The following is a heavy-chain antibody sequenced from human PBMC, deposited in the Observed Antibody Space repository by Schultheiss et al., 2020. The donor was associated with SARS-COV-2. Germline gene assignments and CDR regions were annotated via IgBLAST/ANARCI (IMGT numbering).Heavy chain of an antibody. CDR1: GYSISSGYY. Sequence: SETLSLTCAVSGYSISSGYYWGWIRQPPGKGLEWIGSIYHSGSTNYNPSLKRRVTISVDTTKNQFSLNLTSMTAADTAVYYCARDQGRDYYDSVGGWFDPWGQGTLVTVSS. D-gene: IGHD3-22*01. V-gene: IGHV4-38-2*02. CDR2: IYHSGST. CDR3: ARDQGRDYYDSVGGWFDP. J-gene: IGHJ5*02.